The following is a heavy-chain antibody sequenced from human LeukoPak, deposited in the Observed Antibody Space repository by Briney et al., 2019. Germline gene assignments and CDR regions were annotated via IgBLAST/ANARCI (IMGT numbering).Heavy chain of an antibody. CDR1: GGSISSGSYY. J-gene: IGHJ4*02. V-gene: IGHV4-61*02. Sequence: SETLSLTCAVSGGSISSGSYYWSWIRQPAGKGLEWIGRIYTSGSTNYNPSLKSRVTISVDTSKNQFSLKLSSVTAADTAVYYCARGIAAAGTYYWGQGTLVTVSS. CDR3: ARGIAAAGTYY. D-gene: IGHD6-13*01. CDR2: IYTSGST.